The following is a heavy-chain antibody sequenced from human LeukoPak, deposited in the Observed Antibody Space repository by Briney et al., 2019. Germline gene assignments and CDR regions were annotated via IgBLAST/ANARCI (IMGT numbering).Heavy chain of an antibody. J-gene: IGHJ4*02. CDR2: IKQDGSEK. CDR3: AREVFSVAGTFLDY. D-gene: IGHD6-19*01. V-gene: IGHV3-7*01. Sequence: PGGSLRLSCAASGFTFSSYWMSWVRQAPGKGLEWVANIKQDGSEKYYVDSVKGRFTISRDNAKNSLYLQVNSLRAEDTAVYYCAREVFSVAGTFLDYWGQGTLVTVPS. CDR1: GFTFSSYW.